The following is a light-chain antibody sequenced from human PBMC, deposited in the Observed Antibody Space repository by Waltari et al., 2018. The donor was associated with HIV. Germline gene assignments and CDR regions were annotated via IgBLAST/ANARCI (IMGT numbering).Light chain of an antibody. Sequence: GDRVIITCRASQDITVFLAWFQHRPGTAPKSLIYGTSTLQSGVPSSKFTGSGSGTEFTLTITNLQPEDTGTYYCQQYSAYPLTFGGGTKVEI. J-gene: IGKJ4*01. V-gene: IGKV1-16*02. CDR2: GTS. CDR1: QDITVF. CDR3: QQYSAYPLT.